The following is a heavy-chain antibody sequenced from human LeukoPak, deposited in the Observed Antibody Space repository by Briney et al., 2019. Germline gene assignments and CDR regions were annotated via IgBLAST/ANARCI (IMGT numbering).Heavy chain of an antibody. CDR3: ARGRYSSYWYPFVMDY. V-gene: IGHV1-18*01. J-gene: IGHJ4*02. CDR2: ISGYNGST. Sequence: GASVKVSCKASGYTFTSYGISWVRQAPGQGLEWMGWISGYNGSTNYTQKLQGRVTMTTDPSTSTAYMELRSLRSDDTAVYYCARGRYSSYWYPFVMDYWGQGTLVTVSS. CDR1: GYTFTSYG. D-gene: IGHD6-13*01.